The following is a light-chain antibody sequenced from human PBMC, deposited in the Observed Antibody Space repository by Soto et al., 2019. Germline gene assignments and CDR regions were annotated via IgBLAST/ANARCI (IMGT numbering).Light chain of an antibody. Sequence: DIQMTQSPSTLSAFAGDRVIVTCRASRSIGAQLAWYQQRPGKAPNLLISDATNLNGGVPSRFSGSGSGTEFHLTISSLQPDDFSTDDCQQYSSYPVTFGGGTKVESK. CDR3: QQYSSYPVT. CDR1: RSIGAQ. J-gene: IGKJ4*01. CDR2: DAT. V-gene: IGKV1-5*01.